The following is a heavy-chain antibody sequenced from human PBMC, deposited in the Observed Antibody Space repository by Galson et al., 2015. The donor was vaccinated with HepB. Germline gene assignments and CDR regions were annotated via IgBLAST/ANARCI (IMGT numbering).Heavy chain of an antibody. CDR1: GGTFSSYA. CDR3: ARDYYDSSGSFDY. J-gene: IGHJ4*03. CDR2: IIPILGIA. Sequence: SVKVSCKASGGTFSSYAISWVRQAPGQGLEWMGRIIPILGIANYAQKFQGRVTITADKSTSTAYMELSSLRSEDTAVYYCARDYYDSSGSFDYWGQGTTVTVSS. V-gene: IGHV1-69*04. D-gene: IGHD3-22*01.